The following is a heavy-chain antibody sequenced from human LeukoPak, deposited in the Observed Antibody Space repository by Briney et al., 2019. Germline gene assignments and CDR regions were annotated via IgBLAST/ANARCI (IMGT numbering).Heavy chain of an antibody. D-gene: IGHD3-16*01. CDR3: ARFRGSYTLRGTFDY. CDR1: GYTFTSYG. CDR2: ISAYNGNT. J-gene: IGHJ4*02. V-gene: IGHV1-18*01. Sequence: ASVKVSCKASGYTFTSYGISWVRQAPGQGLEWMGWISAYNGNTNYAQKLQGRVTMTTDTSTSTAYMELRSLRSDDTAVYYCARFRGSYTLRGTFDYWGQGTLVTVSS.